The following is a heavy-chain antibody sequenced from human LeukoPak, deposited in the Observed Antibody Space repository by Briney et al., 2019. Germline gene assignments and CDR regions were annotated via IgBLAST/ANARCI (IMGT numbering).Heavy chain of an antibody. J-gene: IGHJ4*02. CDR1: GGSISPYY. CDR2: IYYSGTT. D-gene: IGHD3-10*01. V-gene: IGHV4-59*01. CDR3: ARNGSGSQKYLDY. Sequence: PSETLSLTCTVSGGSISPYYWSWIRQPPGKVLEWIGWIYYSGTTSYNPSLKSRVTISVEASKNQFSLNVNSVTAADTAVYYCARNGSGSQKYLDYWGQGTLAAVSS.